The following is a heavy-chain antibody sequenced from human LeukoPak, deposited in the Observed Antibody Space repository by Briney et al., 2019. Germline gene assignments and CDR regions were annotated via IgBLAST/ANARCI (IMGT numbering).Heavy chain of an antibody. J-gene: IGHJ4*02. CDR2: TVGGGDGT. CDR1: GFTFSSTS. D-gene: IGHD6-19*01. V-gene: IGHV3-23*01. Sequence: GGSLRLSCAASGFTFSSTSMSWVRQAPGKGLEWVAVTVGGGDGTYYADSVKGRFTISRDNSKSTLYLQMDSLRAEDTAVYYCASPNSMAGTHYFHYWGQGTLVTVSS. CDR3: ASPNSMAGTHYFHY.